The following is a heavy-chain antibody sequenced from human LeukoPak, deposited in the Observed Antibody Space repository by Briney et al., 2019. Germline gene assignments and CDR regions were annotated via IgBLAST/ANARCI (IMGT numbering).Heavy chain of an antibody. CDR2: ISTSTGDT. J-gene: IGHJ4*02. D-gene: IGHD5-18*01. CDR1: GYTFTSYG. V-gene: IGHV1-18*01. CDR3: ARDPNAMVTSLFDY. Sequence: ASVKVSCKASGYTFTSYGISWVRQAPGQGPEWMGWISTSTGDTKYTQKFQGRVTLTTDTSTSTAYMELSSLRSDDTAVYYCARDPNAMVTSLFDYWGQGTLVTVSS.